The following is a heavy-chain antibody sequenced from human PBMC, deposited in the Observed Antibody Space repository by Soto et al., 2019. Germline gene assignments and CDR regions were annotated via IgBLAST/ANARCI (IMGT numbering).Heavy chain of an antibody. CDR2: ISWGGGSI. CDR3: ASHLAGNRDY. V-gene: IGHV3-9*01. CDR1: GFNFDEYA. D-gene: IGHD3-3*02. Sequence: GGSLRLSCAASGFNFDEYAMHWVRQIPGKGLERVSGISWGGGSIGYADSVKGRFSISRDNAKNSLYLQMNSLRAEDTAVYYCASHLAGNRDYWGQGP. J-gene: IGHJ4*02.